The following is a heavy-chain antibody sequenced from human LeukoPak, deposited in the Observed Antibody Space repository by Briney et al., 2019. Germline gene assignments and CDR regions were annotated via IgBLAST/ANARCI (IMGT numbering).Heavy chain of an antibody. CDR3: AKEYSSGPRGYFDY. D-gene: IGHD6-19*01. J-gene: IGHJ4*02. CDR2: ISGSGGST. CDR1: GFTFLNYA. V-gene: IGHV3-23*01. Sequence: GGSLRLSCAASGFTFLNYAMSWVRQAPGKGLEWVSAISGSGGSTYYADSVKGRFTISRDNSKNTLYLHMNSLRAEDAAVYYCAKEYSSGPRGYFDYWGQGTPVTVSS.